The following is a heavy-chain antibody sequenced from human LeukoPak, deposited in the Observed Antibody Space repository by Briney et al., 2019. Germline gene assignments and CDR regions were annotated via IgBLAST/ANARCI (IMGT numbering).Heavy chain of an antibody. V-gene: IGHV3-21*01. CDR3: ARCGDGLQTWYYFDY. J-gene: IGHJ4*02. D-gene: IGHD4-11*01. CDR1: GFTFSSYN. Sequence: GGSLRLSCAASGFTFSSYNMNWVRQALGKGLEWVSSISSSNSYIYYADSLKGRSTISRDNAKNSLYLQMNSLRAEDTAVYYCARCGDGLQTWYYFDYWGQGTLVTVSS. CDR2: ISSSNSYI.